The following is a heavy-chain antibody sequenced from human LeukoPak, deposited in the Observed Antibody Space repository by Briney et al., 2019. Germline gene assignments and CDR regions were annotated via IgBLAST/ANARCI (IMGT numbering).Heavy chain of an antibody. Sequence: GGSLTLSCAASGFTFDDYARHWVRQAPGKGLEWVSGISWNSGRISYAVSVKGRFTISRDNAKNSLYLKMNSLRAEDTALYYCATVASYNWNDFDYWGQGTLVTVSS. CDR2: ISWNSGRI. V-gene: IGHV3-9*01. J-gene: IGHJ4*02. CDR3: ATVASYNWNDFDY. CDR1: GFTFDDYA. D-gene: IGHD1-1*01.